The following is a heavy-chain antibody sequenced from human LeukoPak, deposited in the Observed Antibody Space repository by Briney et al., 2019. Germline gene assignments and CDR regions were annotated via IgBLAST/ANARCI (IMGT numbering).Heavy chain of an antibody. CDR3: AKIIRDSSWFGQLGY. J-gene: IGHJ4*02. V-gene: IGHV3-30*02. D-gene: IGHD6-13*01. Sequence: GGSLRLSCAASGFTFSSYSMNWVRQAPGKGLEWVAFIRYDGSNKYYADSVKGRFTISRDNSKNTLYLQMNSLRAEDTAVYYCAKIIRDSSWFGQLGYWGQGTLVTVSS. CDR2: IRYDGSNK. CDR1: GFTFSSYS.